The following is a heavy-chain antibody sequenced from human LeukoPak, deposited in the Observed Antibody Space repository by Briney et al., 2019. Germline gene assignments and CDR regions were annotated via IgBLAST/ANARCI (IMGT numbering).Heavy chain of an antibody. V-gene: IGHV3-23*01. CDR1: GFTFSNSA. CDR2: ISGSGGST. D-gene: IGHD6-19*01. Sequence: QPGGSLRLSCAASGFTFSNSAMSWVRQAPGKGLEWVSAISGSGGSTYYADSVKGRFTISRDNSKNTLYLQMNSLRAEDTAVYYCAKPFTGLQWLVRENYFDYWGQGTLVTVSS. CDR3: AKPFTGLQWLVRENYFDY. J-gene: IGHJ4*02.